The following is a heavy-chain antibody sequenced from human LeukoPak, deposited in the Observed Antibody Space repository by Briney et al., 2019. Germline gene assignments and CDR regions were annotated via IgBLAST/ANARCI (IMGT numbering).Heavy chain of an antibody. D-gene: IGHD2-2*01. J-gene: IGHJ4*02. CDR3: ARGLRLRRVPAARGDYYFDY. CDR2: MNPNSGNT. CDR1: VYTFTSYD. Sequence: ASVEVSCKASVYTFTSYDINWVRQATGQGLEWMGWMNPNSGNTGYAQKVQGRVTMTRNTSISTAYMELSSLRSEDTAVYYCARGLRLRRVPAARGDYYFDYWGQGTLVTVSS. V-gene: IGHV1-8*01.